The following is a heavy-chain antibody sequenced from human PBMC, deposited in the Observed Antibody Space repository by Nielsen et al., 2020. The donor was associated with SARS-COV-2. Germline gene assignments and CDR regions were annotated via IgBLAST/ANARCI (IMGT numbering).Heavy chain of an antibody. J-gene: IGHJ4*02. CDR3: ARDFGEYRGSVSFKRFDY. V-gene: IGHV3-21*04. D-gene: IGHD6-6*01. Sequence: GGSLRLSCAASGFTFSSYSMNWVRQSPGKGLEWVSSISSTSTYIYYTDSVKGRFTVSRDNAKNSLFLQMNSLRAEDTAVYYCARDFGEYRGSVSFKRFDYWGQGTLVTVSS. CDR2: ISSTSTYI. CDR1: GFTFSSYS.